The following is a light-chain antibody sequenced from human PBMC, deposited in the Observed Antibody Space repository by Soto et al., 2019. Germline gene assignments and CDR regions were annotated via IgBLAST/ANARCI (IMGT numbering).Light chain of an antibody. J-gene: IGKJ4*01. CDR3: QQSYSTPLT. V-gene: IGKV1-39*01. Sequence: DIPMTQSPSSLSASVGDRVTITCRASQSISNYLNWYQQKPGKAPKFLIYAASSLQSGVPSRFSGRGSGTDFTLTISSLQPEDFAIYYCQQSYSTPLTFGGATKVEIK. CDR1: QSISNY. CDR2: AAS.